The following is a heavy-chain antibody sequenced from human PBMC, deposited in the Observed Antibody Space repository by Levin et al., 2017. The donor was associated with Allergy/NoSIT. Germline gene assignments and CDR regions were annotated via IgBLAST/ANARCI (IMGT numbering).Heavy chain of an antibody. J-gene: IGHJ6*02. CDR3: ARDTPCSTSSCYIHYYYAVDV. Sequence: APVKVSCKASGYTYTYRYLHWVRQAPGQGLEWMGWISAYNGNTNSAQKLQGRLTMTTDTSTSTAYMELRSLRSDDTAVYYCARDTPCSTSSCYIHYYYAVDVWGQGTTVTVSS. CDR2: ISAYNGNT. D-gene: IGHD2-2*02. V-gene: IGHV1-18*04. CDR1: GYTYTYRY.